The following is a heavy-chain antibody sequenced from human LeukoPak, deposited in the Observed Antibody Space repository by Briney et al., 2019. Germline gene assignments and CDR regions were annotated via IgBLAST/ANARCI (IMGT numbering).Heavy chain of an antibody. J-gene: IGHJ4*02. D-gene: IGHD6-13*01. Sequence: SVKVSCKASGGSFSNFAISWVRQAPGQGLEWMGRIMPILDIVNLAQMFQARVTITADKSTTTAYMELNSLRSDDTAMYYCARDQGIGAAGVFDSWGQGTLVTVSS. V-gene: IGHV1-69*10. CDR2: IMPILDIV. CDR1: GGSFSNFA. CDR3: ARDQGIGAAGVFDS.